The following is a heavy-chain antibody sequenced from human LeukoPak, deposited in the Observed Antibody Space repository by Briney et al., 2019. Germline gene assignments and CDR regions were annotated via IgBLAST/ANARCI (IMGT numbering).Heavy chain of an antibody. CDR1: GFTFSSYS. J-gene: IGHJ6*02. CDR2: ISGTGGST. Sequence: GGSLRLSCAASGFTFSSYSMNWVRQAPGKGLEWVSLISGTGGSTYYVDSVKGRFTISRDNSKNTLYLQMNSLRAEDTAVYYCAKGKSPTYYYYGMDVWGQGTTVTVSS. CDR3: AKGKSPTYYYYGMDV. V-gene: IGHV3-23*01.